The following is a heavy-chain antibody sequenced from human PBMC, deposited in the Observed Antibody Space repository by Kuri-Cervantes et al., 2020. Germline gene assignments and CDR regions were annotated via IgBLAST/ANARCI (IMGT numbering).Heavy chain of an antibody. CDR2: IYYSGST. CDR1: GGSISSSSYY. J-gene: IGHJ6*02. CDR3: ARMTTVTRDGYYYYGMDV. D-gene: IGHD4-17*01. V-gene: IGHV4-39*07. Sequence: SETLSLTCTVSGGSISSSSYYWGWIRQPPGKGLEWIGSIYYSGSTYYNPSLKSRVTISVDTSKNQFSLKLSSVTAADTAVYYCARMTTVTRDGYYYYGMDVWGQGTTVTVSS.